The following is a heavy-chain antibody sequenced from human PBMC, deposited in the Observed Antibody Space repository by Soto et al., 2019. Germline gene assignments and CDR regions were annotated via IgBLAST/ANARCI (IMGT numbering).Heavy chain of an antibody. CDR3: ARDPKTSGGQHWAFNYFDS. V-gene: IGHV3-30-3*01. J-gene: IGHJ4*02. CDR2: ISYDGTNK. D-gene: IGHD7-27*01. CDR1: GFSFSISP. Sequence: GGSLRLSCAASGFSFSISPMHWVRQAPGKGPEWVALISYDGTNKFYADSVKGRFTITRDNSKSTLYLQVDSLRPEDAAVYYCARDPKTSGGQHWAFNYFDSWGQGTLVTVSS.